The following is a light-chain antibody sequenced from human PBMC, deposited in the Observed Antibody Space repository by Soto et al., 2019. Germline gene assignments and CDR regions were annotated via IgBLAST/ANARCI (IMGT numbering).Light chain of an antibody. CDR3: SSYTSSSTLWV. J-gene: IGLJ3*02. CDR1: SSDVGGYNY. V-gene: IGLV2-14*01. CDR2: EVS. Sequence: QSVLTQPASVSGSPGQSITISCTGTSSDVGGYNYVSWYQQHPGKAPKLMIYEVSNRPSGVSNRFSVSKSGNTASLTISGLQPEDEADYSCSSYTSSSTLWVFGGGTKVT.